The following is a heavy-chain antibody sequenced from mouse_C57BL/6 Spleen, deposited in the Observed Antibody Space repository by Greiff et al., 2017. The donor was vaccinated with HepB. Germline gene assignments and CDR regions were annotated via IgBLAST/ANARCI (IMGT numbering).Heavy chain of an antibody. Sequence: EVQLQQSGPELVKPGDSVKISCKASGYSFTGYFMNWVMQSHGKSLEWIGRINPYNGDTFYNQKFKGKATLTVDKSSSTAHMELRSLTSEDSAVYYCAKAHDGYYEGFAYWGQGTLVTVSA. J-gene: IGHJ3*01. D-gene: IGHD2-3*01. CDR3: AKAHDGYYEGFAY. CDR1: GYSFTGYF. CDR2: INPYNGDT. V-gene: IGHV1-20*01.